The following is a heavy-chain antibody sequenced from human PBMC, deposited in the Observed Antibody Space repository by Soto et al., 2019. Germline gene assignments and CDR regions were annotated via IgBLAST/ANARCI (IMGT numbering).Heavy chain of an antibody. J-gene: IGHJ6*03. V-gene: IGHV4-39*01. CDR3: ARHPVYFSYDRFMDV. D-gene: IGHD1-1*01. CDR2: IYYSGST. CDR1: GGSISSSNYY. Sequence: QLQLQESGPGLVKPSETLSLTCTVSGGSISSSNYYWGWIRQPPGKGLEWIGSIYYSGSTYYNPSLKSRVSISVDTSMNQFPLKLSSVTATDTAVFYCARHPVYFSYDRFMDVWGKGTTVTVSS.